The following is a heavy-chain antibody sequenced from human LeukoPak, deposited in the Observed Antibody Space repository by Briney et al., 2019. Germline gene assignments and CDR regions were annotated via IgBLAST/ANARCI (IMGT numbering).Heavy chain of an antibody. V-gene: IGHV3-33*03. J-gene: IGHJ4*02. CDR3: ARGCGGDCYSPFDF. Sequence: GGSLRLSCAASGFIFSNYGMHWVRQAPGKGLEWVAVLWYDGSNKNYADSVQGRFTISRDNSKNTLYLQMNSLRAEDTAVYYCARGCGGDCYSPFDFWGQGTLVTVSS. CDR1: GFIFSNYG. D-gene: IGHD2-21*02. CDR2: LWYDGSNK.